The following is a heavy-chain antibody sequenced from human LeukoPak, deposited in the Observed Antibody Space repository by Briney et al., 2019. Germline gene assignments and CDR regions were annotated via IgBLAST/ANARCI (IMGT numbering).Heavy chain of an antibody. V-gene: IGHV3-48*01. CDR2: ISHGSIRI. CDR1: GFTFSSYS. D-gene: IGHD5-12*01. Sequence: PGGSLRLSCAASGFTFSSYSMNWVRQAPGKGLEWISYISHGSIRIFYADFVEGRFTVSRDDAKNALYLQMNSLRAEDTAVYYCARYRGYADYFDYWGQGTLVTVSS. CDR3: ARYRGYADYFDY. J-gene: IGHJ4*02.